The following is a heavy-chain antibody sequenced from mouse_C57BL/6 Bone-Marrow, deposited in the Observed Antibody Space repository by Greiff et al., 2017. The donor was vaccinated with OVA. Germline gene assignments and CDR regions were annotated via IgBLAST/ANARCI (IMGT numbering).Heavy chain of an antibody. Sequence: QVHVKQSGAELVRPGASVTLSCKASGYTFTDYEMHWVKQTPVHGLEWIGAIDPETGGTAYNQKFKGKAILTADKSSSTAYMELRSLTSEDSAVYYCTRRGLYYYGSSYYYWGQGTTLTVSS. J-gene: IGHJ2*01. CDR1: GYTFTDYE. CDR2: IDPETGGT. CDR3: TRRGLYYYGSSYYY. V-gene: IGHV1-15*01. D-gene: IGHD1-1*01.